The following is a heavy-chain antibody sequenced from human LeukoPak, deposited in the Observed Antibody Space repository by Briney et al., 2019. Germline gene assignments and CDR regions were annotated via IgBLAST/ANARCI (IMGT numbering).Heavy chain of an antibody. V-gene: IGHV3-21*01. J-gene: IGHJ5*02. CDR3: ARDPDYYDSSGS. CDR1: GFTFSSYS. Sequence: PGGSLRLSCAASGFTFSSYSMNWVRQAPGKGLEWVSSISSSSSYIYYADSVKGRFTISRDNAKNSLYLQMNSLRAEDTAVYYCARDPDYYDSSGSWGQGTLVTVSS. CDR2: ISSSSSYI. D-gene: IGHD3-22*01.